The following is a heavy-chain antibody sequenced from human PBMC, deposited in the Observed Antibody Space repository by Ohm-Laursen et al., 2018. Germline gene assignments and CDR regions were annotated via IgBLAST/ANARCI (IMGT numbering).Heavy chain of an antibody. V-gene: IGHV4-59*08. D-gene: IGHD3-22*01. CDR1: GASITSDY. J-gene: IGHJ6*02. CDR3: ARHMDGIYDSSGYYYYYYYGVDV. Sequence: GTLSLTWAVSGASITSDYWTWIRQPPGKGLEWIGYTYNSGITTYNPSLDIRFTISVDTSKNHFSLELTSVTAADTAVYYCARHMDGIYDSSGYYYYYYYGVDVWGQGTTVTVSS. CDR2: TYNSGIT.